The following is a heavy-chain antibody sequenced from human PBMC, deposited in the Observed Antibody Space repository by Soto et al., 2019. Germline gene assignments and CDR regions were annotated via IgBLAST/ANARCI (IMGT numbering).Heavy chain of an antibody. CDR2: INHSGST. V-gene: IGHV4-34*10. Sequence: SETLSLTCTVSGGSIRSYCWTWIRQPPGEGLEWIGEINHSGSTNYNPSLKSRVTMTRDTSISTAYMELSRLRSDDTAVYYCARGRAWNQLLWFGEFSNNYYYYGMDVWGQGTTVTVS. CDR1: GGSIRSYC. D-gene: IGHD3-10*01. CDR3: ARGRAWNQLLWFGEFSNNYYYYGMDV. J-gene: IGHJ6*02.